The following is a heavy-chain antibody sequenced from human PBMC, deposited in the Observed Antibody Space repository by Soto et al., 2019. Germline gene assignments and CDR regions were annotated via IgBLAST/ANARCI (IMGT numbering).Heavy chain of an antibody. D-gene: IGHD4-17*01. CDR1: GGTFSSYA. J-gene: IGHJ6*04. V-gene: IGHV1-69*13. Sequence: SVKVSCKASGGTFSSYAISWVRQAPGQGLEWMGGIIPIFGTANYAQKFQGRVTITADESTSTAYMELSSLRSEDTAVYYCARESYGDYSHYYYGMDVWGKGTTGTVSS. CDR3: ARESYGDYSHYYYGMDV. CDR2: IIPIFGTA.